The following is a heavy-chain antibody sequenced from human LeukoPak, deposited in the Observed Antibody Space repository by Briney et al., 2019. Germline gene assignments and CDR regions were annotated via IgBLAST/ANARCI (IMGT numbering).Heavy chain of an antibody. D-gene: IGHD3-3*02. CDR3: ARVRLADERVWAY. Sequence: ASVKVSCKASGYTFSDFYIHWVRQAPGQGLEYVGWITPKSGDTYSPQRFQGRVTMTRDASISTAYMELSSLRSDDTAVYFCARVRLADERVWAYWGQGTLVTVSS. J-gene: IGHJ4*02. CDR1: GYTFSDFY. CDR2: ITPKSGDT. V-gene: IGHV1-2*02.